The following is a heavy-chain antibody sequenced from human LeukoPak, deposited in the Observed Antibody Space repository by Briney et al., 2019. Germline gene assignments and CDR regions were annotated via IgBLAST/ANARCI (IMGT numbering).Heavy chain of an antibody. V-gene: IGHV4-39*01. CDR1: GGSISSSIYY. Sequence: KASETLSLTCTVSGGSISSSIYYWGWIRQPPGKGLEWIGSIYYSGSTYYNPSLKSRVTISVDTSKNQFSLKLSSVTAADTAVYYCARQIYYCSGGSCYSDYYYYYYMDVWGKGTTVTVSS. J-gene: IGHJ6*03. CDR3: ARQIYYCSGGSCYSDYYYYYYMDV. CDR2: IYYSGST. D-gene: IGHD2-15*01.